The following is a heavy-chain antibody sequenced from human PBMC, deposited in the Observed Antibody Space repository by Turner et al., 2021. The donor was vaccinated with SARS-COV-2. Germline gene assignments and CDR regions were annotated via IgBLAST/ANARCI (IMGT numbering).Heavy chain of an antibody. CDR1: RFTFSRYW. CDR3: ASPGGSSSWYVGNYGMDV. J-gene: IGHJ6*02. D-gene: IGHD6-13*01. Sequence: EVQLVESGGGVVQPGGALRLACAASRFTFSRYWMSWVRQAPGKGLEWVANIKQDGSEKYYVDSGKGRFTISRDNAKNSLYLQMNSLRAEDTAVYYCASPGGSSSWYVGNYGMDVWGQGTTVTVSS. V-gene: IGHV3-7*01. CDR2: IKQDGSEK.